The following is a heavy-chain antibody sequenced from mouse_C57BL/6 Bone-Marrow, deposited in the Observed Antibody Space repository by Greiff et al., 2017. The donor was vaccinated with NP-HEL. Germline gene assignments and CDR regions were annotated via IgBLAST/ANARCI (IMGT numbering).Heavy chain of an antibody. CDR3: ARKGLLRNYYAMDY. CDR2: IYPGSGST. V-gene: IGHV1-55*01. J-gene: IGHJ4*01. CDR1: GYTFTSYW. Sequence: QVQLQQPGAELVKPGASVKMSCKASGYTFTSYWITWVKQRPGQGLEWIGDIYPGSGSTNYNEKFKSKATLTVDTSSSTAYMQLSSLTSEDSAFYYCARKGLLRNYYAMDYWGQGTSVTVSS. D-gene: IGHD2-3*01.